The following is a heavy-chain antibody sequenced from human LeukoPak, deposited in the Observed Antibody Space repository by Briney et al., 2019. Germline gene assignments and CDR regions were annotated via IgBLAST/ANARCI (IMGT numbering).Heavy chain of an antibody. V-gene: IGHV3-30-3*01. CDR2: ISYDGSNK. J-gene: IGHJ6*02. D-gene: IGHD3-22*01. CDR1: GFTFSSYA. CDR3: ARDTCYYDSSGYYSPQGYYYGMDV. Sequence: PGRSLGLSCAASGFTFSSYAMHWVRQAPGKGLEWVAVISYDGSNKYYADSVKGRFTISRDNSKNTLYLQMNSLRAEDTAVYYCARDTCYYDSSGYYSPQGYYYGMDVWGQGTTVTVSS.